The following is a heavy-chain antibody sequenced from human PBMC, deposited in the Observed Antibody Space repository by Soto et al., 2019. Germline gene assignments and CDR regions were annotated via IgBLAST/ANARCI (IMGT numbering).Heavy chain of an antibody. CDR2: IFDGGSA. Sequence: PSETLSLTCTVPGGTITYYYCSFIRHSPFKWLEWLVYIFDGGSANYNPSLKSRVSFSLDKSQNQLSLKLTSVTGADTAIYYCVSVEGTPTVTGDYYYYAADAWGQGTAVTVSS. J-gene: IGHJ6*02. CDR1: GGTITYYY. V-gene: IGHV4-59*12. CDR3: VSVEGTPTVTGDYYYYAADA. D-gene: IGHD4-17*01.